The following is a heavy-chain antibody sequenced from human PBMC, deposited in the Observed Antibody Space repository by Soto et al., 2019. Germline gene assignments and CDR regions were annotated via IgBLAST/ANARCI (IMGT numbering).Heavy chain of an antibody. Sequence: ASVKVSCKASGYIFTGYYINWVRQAPGQGLEWMGWINPNSGDTSYLQKFQGRVSMTTDTSINTAYMELTRVTSDDPAVYYCARPFCSSGSCHNWFESWGQGTLVTVSS. CDR3: ARPFCSSGSCHNWFES. J-gene: IGHJ5*01. D-gene: IGHD2-2*01. CDR2: INPNSGDT. CDR1: GYIFTGYY. V-gene: IGHV1-2*02.